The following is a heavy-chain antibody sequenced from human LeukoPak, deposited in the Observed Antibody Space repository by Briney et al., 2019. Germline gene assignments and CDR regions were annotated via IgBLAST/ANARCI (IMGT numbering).Heavy chain of an antibody. CDR1: GGSISNSY. V-gene: IGHV4-59*12. Sequence: PSGTLSLTCTASGGSISNSYWSWIRQPPGKGLEWIGYIYYSGSSNYNPSLKSRVTISVDTSKNQFSLELSSVTAADTAVYYCARLRDLYNVFDYWGQGTLVTVSS. CDR3: ARLRDLYNVFDY. D-gene: IGHD1-1*01. J-gene: IGHJ4*02. CDR2: IYYSGSS.